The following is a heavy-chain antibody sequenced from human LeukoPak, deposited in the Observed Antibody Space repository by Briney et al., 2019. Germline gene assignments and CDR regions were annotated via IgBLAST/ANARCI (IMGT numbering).Heavy chain of an antibody. CDR3: AVKGGYNDWDAPFDY. D-gene: IGHD5-12*01. V-gene: IGHV3-74*01. CDR2: INGDGSST. J-gene: IGHJ4*02. CDR1: GFTFRSYW. Sequence: PGGSLRLSCAASGFTFRSYWMHWVRQAPGKGLVWASRINGDGSSTSYADSVKGRFTISRDNGKKELYLQMNSLGAEDTAVYYCAVKGGYNDWDAPFDYWGQGTLVTVSS.